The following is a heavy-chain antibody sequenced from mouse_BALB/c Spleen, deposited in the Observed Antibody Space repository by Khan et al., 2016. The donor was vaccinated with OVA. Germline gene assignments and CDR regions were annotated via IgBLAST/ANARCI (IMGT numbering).Heavy chain of an antibody. V-gene: IGHV3-2*02. Sequence: EVQLQESGPGLVKPSQSLSLTCTVTGYSITSDYAWNWIRQFPGNKLEWLGYISYSGSTAYNPSFKSRISITRDTSKNQVFLQLNSVTTEDTATYYCESIVLYYYRSNFEGYSFDYWGQGTTLTVSS. CDR2: ISYSGST. D-gene: IGHD1-1*02. J-gene: IGHJ2*01. CDR1: GYSITSDYA. CDR3: ESIVLYYYRSNFEGYSFDY.